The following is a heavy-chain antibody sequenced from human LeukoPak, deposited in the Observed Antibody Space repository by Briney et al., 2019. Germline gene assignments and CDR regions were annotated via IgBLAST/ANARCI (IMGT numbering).Heavy chain of an antibody. J-gene: IGHJ5*02. Sequence: NPSETLSLTCAVYGGSFSGYFWSWIRQPPGKGLEWIGEINHSGSTNYNPSLKSRVTISVDPSKNQFSLKLTSVTAADTAVYYCARGRYYYGLGSYGWFDPWGQGTLVTVSS. CDR2: INHSGST. CDR1: GGSFSGYF. D-gene: IGHD3-10*01. CDR3: ARGRYYYGLGSYGWFDP. V-gene: IGHV4-34*01.